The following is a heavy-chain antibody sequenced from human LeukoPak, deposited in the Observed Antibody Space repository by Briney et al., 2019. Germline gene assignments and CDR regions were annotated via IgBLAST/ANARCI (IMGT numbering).Heavy chain of an antibody. Sequence: GASVKVSCKASGYTFTGYYMHWVRQAPGQGLEWTGRIIPILGIANYAQKFQGRVTITADKSTSTAYMELSSLRSEDTAVYYCARGQIVGATTEDYWGQGTLVTVSS. D-gene: IGHD1-26*01. CDR3: ARGQIVGATTEDY. CDR1: GYTFTGYY. CDR2: IIPILGIA. J-gene: IGHJ4*02. V-gene: IGHV1-69*02.